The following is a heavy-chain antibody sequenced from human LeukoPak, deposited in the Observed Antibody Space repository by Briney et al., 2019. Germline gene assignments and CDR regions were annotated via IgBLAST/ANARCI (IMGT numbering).Heavy chain of an antibody. D-gene: IGHD6-19*01. Sequence: PGGSLRLSCAASGFTFDDYAMHWVRQAPGKGLEWVSGISWNSGSIGYADSVKGRFTISRDNAKNSLYLQMNSLRAEDTALYYCAKDSSPLYSSGWYSYFDYWGQGTLVTASS. J-gene: IGHJ4*02. V-gene: IGHV3-9*01. CDR1: GFTFDDYA. CDR3: AKDSSPLYSSGWYSYFDY. CDR2: ISWNSGSI.